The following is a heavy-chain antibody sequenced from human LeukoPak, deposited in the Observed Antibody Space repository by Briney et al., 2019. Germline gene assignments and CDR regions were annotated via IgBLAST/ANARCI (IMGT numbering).Heavy chain of an antibody. CDR2: ISSDGATT. CDR1: GFSFSNYG. CDR3: ATRPAGHPSSGWDY. D-gene: IGHD6-19*01. J-gene: IGHJ4*02. Sequence: GGSLRLSCSASGFSFSNYGLHWVRQTPGKGLEYVSAISSDGATTYYADSVKGRFTISRDNSKNTLYLQMNSLRAEDTAVYCCATRPAGHPSSGWDYWGQGTLVTVSS. V-gene: IGHV3-64*04.